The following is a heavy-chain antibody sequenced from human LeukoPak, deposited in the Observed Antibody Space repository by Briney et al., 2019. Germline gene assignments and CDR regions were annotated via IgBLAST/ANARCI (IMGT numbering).Heavy chain of an antibody. CDR3: AKGGTYYYGSGSDY. V-gene: IGHV3-23*01. J-gene: IGHJ4*02. Sequence: GGSLRLSCAASGFTFSIYWMHWVRQAPGKGLEWVSAISGSGGSTYYADSVKGRFTISRDNSKNTLYLQMNSLRAEDTAVYYCAKGGTYYYGSGSDYWGQGTLVTVSS. D-gene: IGHD3-10*01. CDR1: GFTFSIYW. CDR2: ISGSGGST.